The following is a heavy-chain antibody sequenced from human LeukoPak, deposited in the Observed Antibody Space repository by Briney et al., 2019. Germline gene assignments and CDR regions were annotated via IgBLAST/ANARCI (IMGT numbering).Heavy chain of an antibody. J-gene: IGHJ4*02. Sequence: ASVKVSCKDSGYTFTTYGISWLRQAPGQGLEWMGWISTYNGNTNYAQKLQGRVTMTTDTSTGTAYMELRSLRSDDTAVYYCARMPYDSSGYSMYWGQGTLVTVSS. CDR3: ARMPYDSSGYSMY. CDR2: ISTYNGNT. CDR1: GYTFTTYG. D-gene: IGHD3-22*01. V-gene: IGHV1-18*01.